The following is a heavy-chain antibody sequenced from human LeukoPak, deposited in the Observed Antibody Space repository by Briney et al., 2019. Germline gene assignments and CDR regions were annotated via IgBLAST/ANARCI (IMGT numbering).Heavy chain of an antibody. D-gene: IGHD3-10*01. V-gene: IGHV4-4*02. Sequence: SETLSLTCAVSGGSISSSNWWSWVRQPPGKGLEWIGEIYHSGSTNYNPSLKSRVTISVDKSKNQFSLKLSSVTAADTAVYYCARTLSHYYGSGNFDYWGQGTLVTVSS. CDR1: GGSISSSNW. CDR3: ARTLSHYYGSGNFDY. CDR2: IYHSGST. J-gene: IGHJ4*02.